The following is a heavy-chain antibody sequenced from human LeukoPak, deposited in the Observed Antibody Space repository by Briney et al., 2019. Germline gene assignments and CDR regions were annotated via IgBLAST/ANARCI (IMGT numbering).Heavy chain of an antibody. CDR3: ARGVPIGGGWYEGSVFDY. CDR2: INHSGST. J-gene: IGHJ4*02. Sequence: SETLSLTCAVYGGSFSGYYWSWIRQPPGKGLEWIGEINHSGSTNCNPSLKSRVTISVDTSKNQFSLKLSSVTAADTAVYYCARGVPIGGGWYEGSVFDYWGQGTLVTVSS. D-gene: IGHD6-19*01. V-gene: IGHV4-34*01. CDR1: GGSFSGYY.